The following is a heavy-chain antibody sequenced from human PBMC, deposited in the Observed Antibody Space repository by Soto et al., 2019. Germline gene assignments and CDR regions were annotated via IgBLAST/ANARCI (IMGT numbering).Heavy chain of an antibody. Sequence: GGSLRLSCTASGLTFSIYAMSWVRQAPGKGLEWVSIIGGSGSDTYYADSVKGRFTVSRDNSKNTQYVQMNSLRDEDTAVYYCAETSSYGNYYFDYWGPGTLVTVSS. CDR1: GLTFSIYA. J-gene: IGHJ4*02. D-gene: IGHD4-17*01. V-gene: IGHV3-23*01. CDR2: IGGSGSDT. CDR3: AETSSYGNYYFDY.